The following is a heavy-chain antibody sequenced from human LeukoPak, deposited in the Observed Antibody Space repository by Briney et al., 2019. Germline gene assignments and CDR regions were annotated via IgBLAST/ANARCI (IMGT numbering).Heavy chain of an antibody. J-gene: IGHJ4*02. Sequence: ETLSLTCTVSGYSISSGYYWGWIRQPPGKGLEWVSGISGSGDSTYYADSVRGRFTISRDNSKNTLYLQMNSLRAEDTAVYYCARRSGIAVAGAFDYWGQGTLVTVSS. CDR3: ARRSGIAVAGAFDY. D-gene: IGHD6-19*01. CDR2: ISGSGDST. CDR1: GYSISSGYY. V-gene: IGHV3-23*01.